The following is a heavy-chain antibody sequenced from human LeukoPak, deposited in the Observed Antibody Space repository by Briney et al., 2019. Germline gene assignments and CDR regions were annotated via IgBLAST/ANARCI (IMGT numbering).Heavy chain of an antibody. J-gene: IGHJ4*02. D-gene: IGHD2-2*01. CDR3: ARHPHCSSTSCPFDY. V-gene: IGHV4-39*01. Sequence: PSETLSLTCTVSGGSMNINNYYWAWIRQSPGKGLEWLGSIYYTGTTYYNPSLDHRVTISVDTSKNQFSLKLSSVTAADTAVYYCARHPHCSSTSCPFDYWGQGTLVTVSS. CDR2: IYYTGTT. CDR1: GGSMNINNYY.